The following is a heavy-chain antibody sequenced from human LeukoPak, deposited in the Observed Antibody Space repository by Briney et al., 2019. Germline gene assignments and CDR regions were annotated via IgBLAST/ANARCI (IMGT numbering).Heavy chain of an antibody. CDR3: ARHSSPGIAVAQFDP. Sequence: PSETLSLTCTVSGGSISSSSYYWGWIRQPPGKGLEWIGYIYYSGSTNYNPSLKSRVTISVDTSKNQFSLKLSAVTAADTAVYYCARHSSPGIAVAQFDPWGQGTLVVVSS. J-gene: IGHJ5*02. D-gene: IGHD6-19*01. V-gene: IGHV4-61*05. CDR1: GGSISSSSYY. CDR2: IYYSGST.